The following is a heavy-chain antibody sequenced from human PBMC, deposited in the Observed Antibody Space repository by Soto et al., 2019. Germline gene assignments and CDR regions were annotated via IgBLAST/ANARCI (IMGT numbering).Heavy chain of an antibody. CDR2: IYYDGRT. CDR1: GGSVTMSSHY. Sequence: PSATRSLACTVSGGSVTMSSHYWGWIRQPPGKGLEWIGSIYYDGRTYDNPSLKSRVAMSVDTSKNQFSLNLRSVTAADTAVFYCPRLLYDSRGYYYFDSWGQGTLVTVSS. D-gene: IGHD3-22*01. CDR3: PRLLYDSRGYYYFDS. J-gene: IGHJ4*02. V-gene: IGHV4-39*01.